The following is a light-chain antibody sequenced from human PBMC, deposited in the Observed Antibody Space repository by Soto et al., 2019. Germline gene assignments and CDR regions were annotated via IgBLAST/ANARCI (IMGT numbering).Light chain of an antibody. V-gene: IGKV3-20*01. J-gene: IGKJ5*01. CDR2: GAS. CDR1: QSVSSSY. Sequence: EIVLTQSPGTLSLSPGERATLSCRASQSVSSSYLAWYQQKPGQAPRLLIYGASSRATGIPDRFSGIGSGTDFTLTISRLEPEDFAVYYCQQYGSSPFGQGTRLEIK. CDR3: QQYGSSP.